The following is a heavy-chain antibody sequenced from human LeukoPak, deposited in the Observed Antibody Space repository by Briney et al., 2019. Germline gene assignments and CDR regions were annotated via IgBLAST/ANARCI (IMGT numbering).Heavy chain of an antibody. CDR2: ITYDDFYK. J-gene: IGHJ4*02. Sequence: TGGSLRLSCAASGFTFRSYGMHWVRQAPGKGPEWVALITYDDFYKYYGDSVKGRFTISRDNSKNTLYLQMNSLRPEDTAVYYCAKDRISMVRSSDIDNWGQGTLVTVSS. V-gene: IGHV3-30*18. CDR3: AKDRISMVRSSDIDN. CDR1: GFTFRSYG. D-gene: IGHD3-10*01.